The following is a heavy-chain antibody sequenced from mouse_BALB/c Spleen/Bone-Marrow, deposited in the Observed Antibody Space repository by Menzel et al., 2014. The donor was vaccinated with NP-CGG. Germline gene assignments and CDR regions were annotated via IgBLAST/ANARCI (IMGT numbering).Heavy chain of an antibody. V-gene: IGHV1-54*01. CDR1: GYAFTNYL. J-gene: IGHJ2*01. Sequence: QVQLQQSGAELVRPGPSVKVSCKASGYAFTNYLIEWVKQRPGQGLEWIGVINPGSGGTNYNEKFKGKATLTADKSSSTAYMQLSSLTSDDSAVYFCARIYYGNYYWGQGTTLTVSS. CDR3: ARIYYGNYY. D-gene: IGHD2-1*01. CDR2: INPGSGGT.